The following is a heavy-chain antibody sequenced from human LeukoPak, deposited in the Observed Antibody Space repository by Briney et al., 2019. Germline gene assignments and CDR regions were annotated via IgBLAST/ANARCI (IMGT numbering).Heavy chain of an antibody. CDR1: GFTFRNYV. J-gene: IGHJ4*02. CDR2: ITADGGGT. CDR3: AKEASSGNFVTIDY. Sequence: GGSLRLSCAASGFTFRNYVMSWVRQTPEKGLEWVSAITADGGGTNHADSVKGRFTISRDNSKNTLYLQMNSLRAEDTAIYYCAKEASSGNFVTIDYWGQGTLVTVSS. D-gene: IGHD1-26*01. V-gene: IGHV3-23*01.